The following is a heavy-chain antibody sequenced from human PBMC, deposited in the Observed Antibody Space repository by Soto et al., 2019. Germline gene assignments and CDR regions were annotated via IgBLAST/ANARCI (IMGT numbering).Heavy chain of an antibody. J-gene: IGHJ6*02. CDR1: GGTFSSYA. Sequence: SVKVSCKASGGTFSSYAISWVRQAPGQGLEWMGGIIPIFGTANYAQKFQGRVTITADESTSTAYMELSSLRSEDTAVYYCARVIVGYCSGGSCSPYYYYYGMEVWGQGTTVTVSS. CDR3: ARVIVGYCSGGSCSPYYYYYGMEV. CDR2: IIPIFGTA. V-gene: IGHV1-69*13. D-gene: IGHD2-15*01.